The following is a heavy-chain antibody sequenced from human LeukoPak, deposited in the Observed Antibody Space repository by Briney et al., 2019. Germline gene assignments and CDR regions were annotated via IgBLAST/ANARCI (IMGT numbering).Heavy chain of an antibody. Sequence: GGSLRLSCAVSGFTFSNYGMSWVRQAPGKGLEWVSVISSSGESTYYADSVKGRFTISRDNSKNTLYLQMNGLRAEDTAIYYCAKDDGNNAKLLLDYWGQGTLVTVSS. CDR2: ISSSGEST. D-gene: IGHD2/OR15-2a*01. V-gene: IGHV3-23*01. J-gene: IGHJ4*02. CDR3: AKDDGNNAKLLLDY. CDR1: GFTFSNYG.